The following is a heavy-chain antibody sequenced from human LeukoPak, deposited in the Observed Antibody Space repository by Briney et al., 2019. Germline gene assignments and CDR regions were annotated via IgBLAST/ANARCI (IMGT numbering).Heavy chain of an antibody. V-gene: IGHV1-69*06. CDR2: IIPIFGTA. D-gene: IGHD6-13*01. CDR3: AKDLGRGYGSSWQSFDY. J-gene: IGHJ4*02. Sequence: ASVKVSCKASGGTFSSYAISWVRQAPGQGLEWMGGIIPIFGTANYAQKFQGRVTITADKSTSTAYMELSSLRSEDTAVYYCAKDLGRGYGSSWQSFDYWGQGTLVTVSS. CDR1: GGTFSSYA.